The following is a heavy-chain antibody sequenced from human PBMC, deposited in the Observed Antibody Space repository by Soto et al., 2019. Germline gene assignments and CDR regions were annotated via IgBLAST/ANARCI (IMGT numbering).Heavy chain of an antibody. V-gene: IGHV3-33*01. CDR1: GFTISSNG. CDR3: ARSPPDLWLESDY. CDR2: ILYDGSNK. D-gene: IGHD6-19*01. J-gene: IGHJ4*02. Sequence: GGSLRLSCAASGFTISSNGMHWVRQAPGKGLGWVAVILYDGSNKYYADSVKGRFTISRDNSKNTLYLQMNSLRAEDTAVYYCARSPPDLWLESDYWGQGTLVTVSS.